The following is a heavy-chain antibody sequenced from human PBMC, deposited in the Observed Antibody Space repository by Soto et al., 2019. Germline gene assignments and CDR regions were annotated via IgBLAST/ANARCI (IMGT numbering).Heavy chain of an antibody. CDR3: ARGWLATGGSLSYMDV. Sequence: PGGSLRLSCAASGFTFSTYAMSWVRQAPGKGLEWVSGLFGNGGGISYADSVKGRFTISRDNFNNVLYLQMQSLRVEDTAVYYCARGWLATGGSLSYMDVWGKGTTVTVSS. CDR1: GFTFSTYA. J-gene: IGHJ6*03. CDR2: LFGNGGGI. V-gene: IGHV3-23*01. D-gene: IGHD6-13*01.